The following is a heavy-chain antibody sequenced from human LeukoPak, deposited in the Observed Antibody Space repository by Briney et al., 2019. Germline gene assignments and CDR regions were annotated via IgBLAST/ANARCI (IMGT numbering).Heavy chain of an antibody. Sequence: SETLSLTCTVSGGSISSGDSYWSWIRQPPGKGLEWIGYIYYSGSTYYNPSLKSRVTISVDTSKNQFSLKLSSVTAADTAVYYCVRAPGGIYSYGYKGAFDIWGQGTMVTVSS. D-gene: IGHD5-18*01. J-gene: IGHJ3*02. V-gene: IGHV4-30-4*01. CDR2: IYYSGST. CDR1: GGSISSGDSY. CDR3: VRAPGGIYSYGYKGAFDI.